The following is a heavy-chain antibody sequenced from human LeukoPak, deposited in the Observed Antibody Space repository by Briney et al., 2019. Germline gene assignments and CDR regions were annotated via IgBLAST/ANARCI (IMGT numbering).Heavy chain of an antibody. D-gene: IGHD3-10*01. CDR1: GGTFSSYA. V-gene: IGHV1-69*05. CDR2: IIPIFGTA. J-gene: IGHJ4*02. CDR3: ASSTSGSYYNGGFRENDY. Sequence: GSSVKVSCKASGGTFSSYAISWVRQAPGQGLEWMGGIIPIFGTANYAQKFQGRVTNTTDESTSTAYMELSSLRSEDTAVYYCASSTSGSYYNGGFRENDYWGQGTLVTVSS.